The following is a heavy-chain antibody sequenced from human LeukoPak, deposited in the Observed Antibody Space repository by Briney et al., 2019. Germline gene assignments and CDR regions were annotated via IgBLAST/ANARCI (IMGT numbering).Heavy chain of an antibody. CDR1: GGTSSSYA. J-gene: IGHJ6*02. D-gene: IGHD2-15*01. CDR3: ARVKGSYCSGGSCYRYYYYGMDV. V-gene: IGHV1-69*13. Sequence: GASVKVSCKASGGTSSSYAISWVRQAPGQGLEWMGGIIPIFGTANYAQKFQGRVTITADESTSTAYMELSSLRSEDTAVYYCARVKGSYCSGGSCYRYYYYGMDVWGQGTTVTVSS. CDR2: IIPIFGTA.